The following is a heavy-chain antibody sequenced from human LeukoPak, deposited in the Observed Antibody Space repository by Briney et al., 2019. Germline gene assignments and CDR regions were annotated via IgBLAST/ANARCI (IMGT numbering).Heavy chain of an antibody. CDR2: ISGSVGST. J-gene: IGHJ4*02. D-gene: IGHD3-10*01. CDR3: ARDNIAGSGSSD. Sequence: GGSVRLCCAASGFTFSSYAMSWVRQAPGKGLEWVSAISGSVGSTYYADSVKGRFTISRDNSKNTLYLQMNSLRAEDTAVYYCARDNIAGSGSSDWGQGTLVTVSS. CDR1: GFTFSSYA. V-gene: IGHV3-23*01.